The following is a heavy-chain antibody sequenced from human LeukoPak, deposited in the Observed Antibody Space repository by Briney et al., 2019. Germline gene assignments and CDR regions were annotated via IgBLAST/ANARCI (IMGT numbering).Heavy chain of an antibody. CDR3: ARLGGYSSGWLSY. J-gene: IGHJ4*02. D-gene: IGHD6-19*01. CDR2: IYYSGST. Sequence: SETLSLTCAVSGYSISSGYYWGWIRQPPGKGLEWIGSIYYSGSTYYNPSLKSRVTISVDTSKNQFSLKLSSVTAADTAVYYCARLGGYSSGWLSYWGQGTLVTVSS. CDR1: GYSISSGYY. V-gene: IGHV4-38-2*01.